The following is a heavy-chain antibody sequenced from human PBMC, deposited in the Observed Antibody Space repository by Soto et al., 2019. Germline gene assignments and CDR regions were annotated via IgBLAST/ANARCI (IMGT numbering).Heavy chain of an antibody. CDR3: ARAPYYYGSGSYYSNAFDI. CDR2: ISSNGGST. D-gene: IGHD3-10*01. J-gene: IGHJ3*02. V-gene: IGHV3-64*01. Sequence: EVQLVESGGGLVQPGGSLRLSCAASGFTFSSYAMHWVRQAPGKGLEYVSAISSNGGSTYYANSVKGIFTISRDNSKNTLYLQMGSLRAEDMAVYYCARAPYYYGSGSYYSNAFDIWGQGTMVTVSS. CDR1: GFTFSSYA.